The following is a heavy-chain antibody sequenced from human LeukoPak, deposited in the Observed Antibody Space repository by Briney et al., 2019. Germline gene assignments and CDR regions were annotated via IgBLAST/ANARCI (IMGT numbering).Heavy chain of an antibody. CDR2: ISSSGSDI. Sequence: GGPLRLSCAASGFTFSSYEMNWVRQAPGKGLEWVSYISSSGSDIYYADSVKGRFTISRDNAKNSLYLQMNSLRVEDTALYYCARDRGVYGGNSYRFDYWGQGTLVTVSS. V-gene: IGHV3-48*03. CDR1: GFTFSSYE. D-gene: IGHD4-23*01. CDR3: ARDRGVYGGNSYRFDY. J-gene: IGHJ4*02.